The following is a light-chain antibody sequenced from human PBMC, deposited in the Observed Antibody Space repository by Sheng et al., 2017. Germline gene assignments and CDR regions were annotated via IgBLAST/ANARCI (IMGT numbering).Light chain of an antibody. CDR3: QQYGNSPQT. CDR1: QSVSSY. Sequence: EIVLTQSPGTLSLSPGERATLSCRASQSVSSYLAWYQQKPGQAPRLLIYGASSRATGIPDRFSASGSGTDFTLTISRLEPEDFAVYYCQQYGNSPQTFGQGTKLEI. CDR2: GAS. J-gene: IGKJ2*01. V-gene: IGKV3-20*01.